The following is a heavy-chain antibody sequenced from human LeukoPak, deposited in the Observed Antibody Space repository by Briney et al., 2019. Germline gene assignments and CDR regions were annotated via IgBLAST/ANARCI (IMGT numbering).Heavy chain of an antibody. Sequence: ASVKVSCXASGYTFTSYDINWVRQATGQGLEWMGWMNPNSGNTGYAQKFQGRVTITRNTSISTAYMELSSLRSEDTAVYYCARGLLVSGFDPWGQGTLVTVSS. CDR3: ARGLLVSGFDP. CDR1: GYTFTSYD. V-gene: IGHV1-8*03. J-gene: IGHJ5*02. CDR2: MNPNSGNT.